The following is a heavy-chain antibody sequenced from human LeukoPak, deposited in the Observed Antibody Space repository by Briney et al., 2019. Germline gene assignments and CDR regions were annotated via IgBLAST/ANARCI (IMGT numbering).Heavy chain of an antibody. V-gene: IGHV3-30-3*01. CDR1: GFTFSSYA. J-gene: IGHJ4*02. CDR2: ISYDGSNK. Sequence: GGSLRLSCAASGFTFSSYAMHWVRQAPGKGLEWVAVISYDGSNKYYADSVKGRFTISRDNSKNTLYLQMNRLRAEDTAVYYCAREITMIVVVITGYFDYWGQGTLVTVSS. D-gene: IGHD3-22*01. CDR3: AREITMIVVVITGYFDY.